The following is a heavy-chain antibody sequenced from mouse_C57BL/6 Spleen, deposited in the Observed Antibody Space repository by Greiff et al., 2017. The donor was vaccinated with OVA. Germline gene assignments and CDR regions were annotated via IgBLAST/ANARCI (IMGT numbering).Heavy chain of an antibody. CDR2: IDPSDSYT. Sequence: QVQLQQSGAELVKPGASVKLSCKASGYTFTSYWMQWVKQRPGQGLEWIGEIDPSDSYTNYNQKFKGKATLTVDTSSSTAYMQLSSLTSEDSAVYYCASFYYYGSSYVGYWGQGTTLTVSS. D-gene: IGHD1-1*01. CDR3: ASFYYYGSSYVGY. J-gene: IGHJ2*01. CDR1: GYTFTSYW. V-gene: IGHV1-50*01.